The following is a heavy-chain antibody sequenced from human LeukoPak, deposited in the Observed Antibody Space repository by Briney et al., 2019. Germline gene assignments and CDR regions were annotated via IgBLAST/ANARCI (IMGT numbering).Heavy chain of an antibody. D-gene: IGHD3-10*01. CDR1: ELAFKNVW. CDR3: TTDFLWFGEPPLDY. V-gene: IGHV3-15*01. Sequence: GGSLRLSCGASELAFKNVWMSWVRQAPGKGLEWVGRIKSKTDGGTTDYAAPVKGRFTISRDDSKNTLYLQMNSLKTEDTAVYYCTTDFLWFGEPPLDYWGQGTLVTVSS. CDR2: IKSKTDGGTT. J-gene: IGHJ4*02.